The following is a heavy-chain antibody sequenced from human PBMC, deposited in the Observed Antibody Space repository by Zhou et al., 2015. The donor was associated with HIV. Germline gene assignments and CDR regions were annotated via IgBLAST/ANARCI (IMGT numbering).Heavy chain of an antibody. D-gene: IGHD3-10*02. CDR1: GFTFHDYT. Sequence: EVQLVESGGSRGTAWGGSLRVSCTASGFTFHDYTMNWVRQAPGKGLEWVSLISWDEADTYYADSVKGRFTISRDNSKNSLYLQMNSLRPEDTAVYYCVKCVLAGYYYGLDVWGQGTTVTVSS. CDR2: ISWDEADT. V-gene: IGHV3-43*01. J-gene: IGHJ6*02. CDR3: VKCVLAGYYYGLDV.